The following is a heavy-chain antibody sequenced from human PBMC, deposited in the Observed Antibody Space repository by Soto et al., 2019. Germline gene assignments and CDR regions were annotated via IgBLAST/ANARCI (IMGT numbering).Heavy chain of an antibody. V-gene: IGHV1-69*01. D-gene: IGHD3-10*01. CDR3: AAELGFGKLSVV. CDR2: IIPLFGTT. J-gene: IGHJ6*02. CDR1: GDTFKNCV. Sequence: QVQVVQPGVEVRRPGSSVKVSCKASGDTFKNCVISWVRQAPGQGLEWMGGIIPLFGTTDFALRFQGRITTTTEESTTTAYMELSSLKSEDTTTYYCAAELGFGKLSVVWGQATTVIVSS.